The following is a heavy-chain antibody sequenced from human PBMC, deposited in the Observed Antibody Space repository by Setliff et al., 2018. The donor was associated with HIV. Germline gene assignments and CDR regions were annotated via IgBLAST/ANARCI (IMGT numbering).Heavy chain of an antibody. CDR2: INPNGGTT. J-gene: IGHJ4*02. Sequence: ASVKVSCKASGYTFTSYYFHWVRQAPGQGLEWMGVINPNGGTTNYARKFQGRVTMTRDTSTNTVYMELSSLRSEDTAVYYCARDLSISNPYYDILTGPEVYWGQGTLVTAPQ. D-gene: IGHD3-9*01. CDR1: GYTFTSYY. V-gene: IGHV1-46*01. CDR3: ARDLSISNPYYDILTGPEVY.